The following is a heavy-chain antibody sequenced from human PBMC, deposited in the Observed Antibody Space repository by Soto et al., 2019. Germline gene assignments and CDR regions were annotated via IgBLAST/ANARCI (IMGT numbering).Heavy chain of an antibody. V-gene: IGHV1-18*01. D-gene: IGHD5-12*01. CDR2: ISAYNGNT. CDR3: ARLFAVDIVATPRGWFDP. J-gene: IGHJ5*02. Sequence: GASVKVSCKASGYTFTSYGVSWVRQAPGQGLEWMGWISAYNGNTNFAQKLQGRVTMTTDTSTSTAYMELRSLRSDDTAVYYCARLFAVDIVATPRGWFDPWGQGTLVTVSS. CDR1: GYTFTSYG.